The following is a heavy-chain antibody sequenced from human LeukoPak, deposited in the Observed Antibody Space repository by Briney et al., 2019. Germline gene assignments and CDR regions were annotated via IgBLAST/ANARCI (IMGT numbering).Heavy chain of an antibody. CDR1: GGSISSGSYY. Sequence: SQTLSLTCTVSGGSISSGSYYWSWIRQPAGKGLEWIGRIYTSGSTNYNPSLKSRVTISVDTPKNQFSLKLSSVTAADTAVYYCARDLGVNDYWGQGTLVTVSS. V-gene: IGHV4-61*02. CDR3: ARDLGVNDY. D-gene: IGHD1-26*01. J-gene: IGHJ4*02. CDR2: IYTSGST.